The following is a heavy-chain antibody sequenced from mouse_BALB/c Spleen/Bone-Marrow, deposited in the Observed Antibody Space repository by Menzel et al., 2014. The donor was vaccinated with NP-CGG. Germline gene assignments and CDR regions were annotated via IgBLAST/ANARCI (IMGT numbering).Heavy chain of an antibody. CDR2: ISSGSSNI. CDR3: ARWGYYYAMDY. J-gene: IGHJ4*01. D-gene: IGHD2-2*01. Sequence: EVKVVESGGGLVQPGGSRKLSCAASGFTFSSFGMHWVRRAPEKGLEWVAYISSGSSNINYADTVKGRFTISRDNPKNTLFLQMTSLRSEDTAMYYCARWGYYYAMDYWGQGTPVTVSS. CDR1: GFTFSSFG. V-gene: IGHV5-17*02.